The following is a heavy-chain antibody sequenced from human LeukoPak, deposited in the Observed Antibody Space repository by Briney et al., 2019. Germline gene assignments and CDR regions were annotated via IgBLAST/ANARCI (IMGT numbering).Heavy chain of an antibody. CDR1: GGTFSSYA. D-gene: IGHD4-17*01. V-gene: IGHV1-69*13. J-gene: IGHJ6*02. CDR3: ARDSHYGDYANYYYGMDV. CDR2: IIPIFGTA. Sequence: GASVKVSCTASGGTFSSYAISWVRQAPGQGLEWMGGIIPIFGTANYAQKFQGRVTITADESTSTAYMELSSLRSEDTAVYYCARDSHYGDYANYYYGMDVWGQGTTVTVSS.